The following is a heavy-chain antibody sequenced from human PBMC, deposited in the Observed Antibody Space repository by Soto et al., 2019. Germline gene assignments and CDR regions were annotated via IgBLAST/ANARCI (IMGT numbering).Heavy chain of an antibody. CDR3: ARAVAAAGYYYYYYYYMDV. V-gene: IGHV3-48*04. D-gene: IGHD6-13*01. CDR2: ISSSGSTI. Sequence: PGGSLRLSCAASGFTFSNNGMNWVRQAPGKGLEWISYISSSGSTIYYADSVKGRFTISRDNAKNSLYLQMNSLRAEDTAVYYCARAVAAAGYYYYYYYYMDVWGKGTTVTVSS. J-gene: IGHJ6*03. CDR1: GFTFSNNG.